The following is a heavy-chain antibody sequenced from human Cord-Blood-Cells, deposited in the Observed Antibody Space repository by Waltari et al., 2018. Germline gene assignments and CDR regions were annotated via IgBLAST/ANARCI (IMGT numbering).Heavy chain of an antibody. V-gene: IGHV3-74*01. J-gene: IGHJ6*02. D-gene: IGHD4-4*01. CDR1: GFTFRSYW. CDR3: ASYSNYYYYYGMDV. CDR2: INSDGSST. Sequence: EVQLVESGGGLVQPGGSLRLSCAASGFTFRSYWMHWVRQAPGKGLVWVSRINSDGSSTSYADSVKGRFTISRDNAKNTLYLQMNSLRAEDTAVYYCASYSNYYYYYGMDVWGQGTTVTVSS.